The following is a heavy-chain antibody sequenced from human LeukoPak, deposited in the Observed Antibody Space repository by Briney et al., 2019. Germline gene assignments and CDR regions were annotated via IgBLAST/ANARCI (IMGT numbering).Heavy chain of an antibody. D-gene: IGHD3-3*01. CDR3: ARDGKGRFDFRENDY. J-gene: IGHJ4*02. CDR1: GYTFSIYG. Sequence: GSVKVPCKASGYTFSIYGITWVRQAPGQGLEWMGWISAHTGKSDYAQKFQNRVTMTADTATSTAYMELRSLGSDDTAVYYCARDGKGRFDFRENDYWGQGTLVTVSS. CDR2: ISAHTGKS. V-gene: IGHV1-18*01.